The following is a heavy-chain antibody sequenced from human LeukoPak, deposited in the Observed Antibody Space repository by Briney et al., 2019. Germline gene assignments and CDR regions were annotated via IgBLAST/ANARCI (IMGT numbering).Heavy chain of an antibody. CDR2: IIPIFGTA. CDR1: GGTFSSYA. CDR3: AESKYSYGAFFDY. V-gene: IGHV1-69*13. J-gene: IGHJ4*02. D-gene: IGHD5-18*01. Sequence: SVKVSCKASGGTFSSYAISWVRQAPGQGLEWMGGIIPIFGTANYAQKFQGRVTITADESTSTAYMELSSLRSEDTAVYYCAESKYSYGAFFDYWGQGALVTVSS.